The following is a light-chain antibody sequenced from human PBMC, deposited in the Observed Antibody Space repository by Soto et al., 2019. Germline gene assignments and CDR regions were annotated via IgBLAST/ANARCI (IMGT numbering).Light chain of an antibody. CDR2: EVN. CDR1: SSDVGGYNY. Sequence: QSVLTQPPSESGSPGQSVAISCTGTSSDVGGYNYVSWYQQHPGKAPKLMIYEVNKRPSGVPDRFSGSKSGNTASLTVSGLEAEDEADYYCSSDAGSSNVFGTGTKVTGL. CDR3: SSDAGSSNV. V-gene: IGLV2-8*01. J-gene: IGLJ1*01.